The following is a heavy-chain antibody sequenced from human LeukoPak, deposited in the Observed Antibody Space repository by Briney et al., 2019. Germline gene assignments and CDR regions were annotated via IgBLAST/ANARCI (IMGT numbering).Heavy chain of an antibody. J-gene: IGHJ4*02. CDR3: AKDDSMTLDHFDT. CDR2: IDGGSASI. V-gene: IGHV3-23*01. CDR1: GFTFSTYS. D-gene: IGHD4-11*01. Sequence: GGSLRLSCAASGFTFSTYSMSWVRQAPGKGLEWVSAIDGGSASIYYADSVKGRFTTSRDNSKNTLSLQMNSLRAEDTAVYYCAKDDSMTLDHFDTWGQGTLVTVSS.